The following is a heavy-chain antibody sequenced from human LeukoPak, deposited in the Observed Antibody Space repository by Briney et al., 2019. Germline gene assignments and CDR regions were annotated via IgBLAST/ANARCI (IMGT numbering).Heavy chain of an antibody. CDR2: INHSGST. Sequence: TSETLSLTCAVYGGSFSGYYWSWIRQPPGKGLEWIGEINHSGSTNYNPSLKSRVTISVDTSKNQFSQKLSSVTAADTAVYYCARRGSGYVDYWGQGTLVTVSS. V-gene: IGHV4-34*01. D-gene: IGHD2-15*01. CDR3: ARRGSGYVDY. J-gene: IGHJ4*02. CDR1: GGSFSGYY.